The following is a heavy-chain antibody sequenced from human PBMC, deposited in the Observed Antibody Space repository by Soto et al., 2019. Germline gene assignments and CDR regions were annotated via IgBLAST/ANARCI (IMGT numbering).Heavy chain of an antibody. CDR3: ARESSNYEYYGMDV. D-gene: IGHD2-2*01. V-gene: IGHV1-69*13. CDR1: GGTFSSYA. CDR2: IIPIFGTA. Sequence: ASVKVSCKASGGTFSSYAISWVRQAPGQGPEWMGGIIPIFGTANYAQKFQGRVTITADESTSTAYMELSSLRSEDTAVYYCARESSNYEYYGMDVWGQGTTVTVSS. J-gene: IGHJ6*02.